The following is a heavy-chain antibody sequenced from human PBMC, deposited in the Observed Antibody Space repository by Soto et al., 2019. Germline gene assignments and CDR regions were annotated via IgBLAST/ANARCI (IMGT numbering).Heavy chain of an antibody. CDR2: IDPSDSYT. D-gene: IGHD2-2*02. Sequence: PGESLKISCKGSGYSFTSYWISWVRQMPGKGLEWMGRIDPSDSYTNCSPSFQGHVTISADKSISTAYLQWSSLKASDTAMYYCARGDQLLYGDNYYYGMDVWGQGTTVTVSS. J-gene: IGHJ6*02. CDR3: ARGDQLLYGDNYYYGMDV. CDR1: GYSFTSYW. V-gene: IGHV5-10-1*01.